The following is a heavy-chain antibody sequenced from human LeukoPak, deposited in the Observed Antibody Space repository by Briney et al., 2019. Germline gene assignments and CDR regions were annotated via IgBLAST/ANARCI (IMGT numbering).Heavy chain of an antibody. J-gene: IGHJ4*02. D-gene: IGHD3-10*01. CDR1: GFTFSSYS. CDR3: AKSFGQFTMVREYYFDY. CDR2: ISGGGGT. Sequence: GGSLRLSCAASGFTFSSYSMSWVRQAPGKGLEWVSGISGGGGTYYADSVKGRFTISRDNSKNTLYLQMNSLRAEDTAVYYCAKSFGQFTMVREYYFDYWGQGTLVTVSS. V-gene: IGHV3-23*01.